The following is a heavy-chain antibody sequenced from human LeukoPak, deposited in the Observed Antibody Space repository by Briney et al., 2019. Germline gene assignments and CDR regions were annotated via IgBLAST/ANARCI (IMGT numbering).Heavy chain of an antibody. CDR1: GFTFSGYA. CDR3: AKDWSSGYYYDAFDI. D-gene: IGHD3-22*01. J-gene: IGHJ3*02. CDR2: ISGSGGST. Sequence: PGGSLRLSSAASGFTFSGYAMSWVRQAPGKGLEWVSAISGSGGSTYYADSVKGRFTISRDNSKNTLYLQMNSLRAEDTAVYYCAKDWSSGYYYDAFDIWGQGTMVTVSS. V-gene: IGHV3-23*01.